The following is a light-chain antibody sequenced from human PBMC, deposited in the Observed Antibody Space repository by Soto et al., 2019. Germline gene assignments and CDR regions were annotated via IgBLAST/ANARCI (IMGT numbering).Light chain of an antibody. CDR2: GAF. Sequence: EIVLTQSPATLSLSPGERATLSCRASQYISTKLAWYQQKPGQAPRLLFSGAFNRATDTPDRFSGSGSGTDFTLIISGVEAEDFAMYYCQQYGDSPWTFGQGTRVDFK. CDR1: QYISTK. CDR3: QQYGDSPWT. V-gene: IGKV3-20*01. J-gene: IGKJ1*01.